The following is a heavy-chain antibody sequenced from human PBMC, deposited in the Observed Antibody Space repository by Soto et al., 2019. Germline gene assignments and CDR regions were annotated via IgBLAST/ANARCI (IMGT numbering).Heavy chain of an antibody. V-gene: IGHV3-30-3*01. CDR1: GFTFSSYA. CDR2: ISSDGSNK. D-gene: IGHD4-4*01. Sequence: QVQLVESGGGVVQPGRSLRLSCAASGFTFSSYAMHWVRQAPGKGLEWVAVISSDGSNKYYADSVKGRFTISRDNSKNTLYLQMNSLRAEDTAVYYCARDLISSNYDGIYYYYGMDVWGQGTTVTVSS. J-gene: IGHJ6*02. CDR3: ARDLISSNYDGIYYYYGMDV.